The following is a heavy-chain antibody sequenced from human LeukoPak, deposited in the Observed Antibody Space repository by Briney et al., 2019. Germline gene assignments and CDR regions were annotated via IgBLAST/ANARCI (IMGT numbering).Heavy chain of an antibody. CDR3: ARDAVFGSADYYFDS. CDR2: MYTSGSA. CDR1: GGSISRTKYY. Sequence: SQTLSLTCTVSGGSISRTKYYWSWIRQSAGTGLEWIGRMYTSGSANYNPSLKSRVTMSVDTSNNQFSLSLRSVTAADTAVYYCARDAVFGSADYYFDSWGQGTLAIVS. D-gene: IGHD3-10*01. V-gene: IGHV4-61*02. J-gene: IGHJ4*02.